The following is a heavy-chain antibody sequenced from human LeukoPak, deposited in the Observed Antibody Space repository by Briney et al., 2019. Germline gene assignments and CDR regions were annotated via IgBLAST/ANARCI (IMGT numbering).Heavy chain of an antibody. CDR1: GFTFSSHW. J-gene: IGHJ4*02. CDR2: IKQDGTES. CDR3: ARDKVVGATFFDY. V-gene: IGHV3-7*01. D-gene: IGHD1-26*01. Sequence: GGSLRLSCAASGFTFSSHWMSWVGQAPGKGREWVANIKQDGTESYYMDSVKGQFTISRDNAKNSLYLQMNSLRHEDTAVYYCARDKVVGATFFDYWGQGTLVTVSS.